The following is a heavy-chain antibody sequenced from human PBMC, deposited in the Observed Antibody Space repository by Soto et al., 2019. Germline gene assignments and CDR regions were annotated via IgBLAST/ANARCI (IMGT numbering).Heavy chain of an antibody. V-gene: IGHV3-49*03. Sequence: GGSLRLSCTASGFTFCDYAMSWFGQAPGKGLEWVGFIRSKAYGGTTEYAASVKGRFTISRDDSKSIAYLQMNSLKTEDTAVYYCTRDRLYGDDVYYYYGMDVWGQGTTVTVSS. CDR1: GFTFCDYA. CDR3: TRDRLYGDDVYYYYGMDV. CDR2: IRSKAYGGTT. D-gene: IGHD4-17*01. J-gene: IGHJ6*02.